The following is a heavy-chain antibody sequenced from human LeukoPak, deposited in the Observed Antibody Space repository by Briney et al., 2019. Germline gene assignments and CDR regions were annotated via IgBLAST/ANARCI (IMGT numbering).Heavy chain of an antibody. Sequence: SETLSLTCTVSGGSISSYYWSWIRQPAGKGLEWIGRIYTSGSTNYNPSLKSRVTMSVDTSKNQFSLKLSSVTAADTAVYYCARVYCSSTSCYTPHWFDPWGQGTLVTVSS. CDR3: ARVYCSSTSCYTPHWFDP. CDR2: IYTSGST. V-gene: IGHV4-4*07. D-gene: IGHD2-2*02. CDR1: GGSISSYY. J-gene: IGHJ5*02.